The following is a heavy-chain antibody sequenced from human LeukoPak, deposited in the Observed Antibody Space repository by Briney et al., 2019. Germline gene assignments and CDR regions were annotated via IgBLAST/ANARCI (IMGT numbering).Heavy chain of an antibody. V-gene: IGHV4-34*01. CDR3: AREWRDYGMGYWYFDL. CDR1: GGSFSGYY. Sequence: SETLSLTCAVYGGSFSGYYWSWIRQPPGKGLEWIGEINHSGSTNYNPSLKSRVTISVDTSKNQFSLKLSSVTAADTAVYYCAREWRDYGMGYWYFDLWGRGTLVTVSS. J-gene: IGHJ2*01. CDR2: INHSGST. D-gene: IGHD4-17*01.